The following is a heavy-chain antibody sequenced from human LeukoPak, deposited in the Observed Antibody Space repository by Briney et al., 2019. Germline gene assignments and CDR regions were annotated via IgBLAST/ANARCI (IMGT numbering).Heavy chain of an antibody. Sequence: GGSLRLSCAVSGFTFSDYYMSWIRQAPGKGLEWVSYISRSGSNIYYADSVKGRFTISRDNAKNSLYLQMNSLRAEDTAVYYCARDRGIDPSGYDFYYYGMDVWGQGTTVTVSS. CDR2: ISRSGSNI. J-gene: IGHJ6*02. CDR1: GFTFSDYY. V-gene: IGHV3-11*01. D-gene: IGHD5-12*01. CDR3: ARDRGIDPSGYDFYYYGMDV.